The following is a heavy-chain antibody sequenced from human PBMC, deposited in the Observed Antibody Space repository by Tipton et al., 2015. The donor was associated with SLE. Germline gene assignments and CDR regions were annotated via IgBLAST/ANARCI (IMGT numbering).Heavy chain of an antibody. CDR3: ASRGDYGDYVSGYWYFDL. Sequence: GLVKPSETLSLTCAVYGGSFSGYYWSWIRQPPGKGLEWIGEINHSGSTNYNPSLKSRVTISVDTSKNQFSLKLSSVTAADTAVYYCASRGDYGDYVSGYWYFDLWGRGTLVTVSS. J-gene: IGHJ2*01. V-gene: IGHV4-34*01. D-gene: IGHD4-17*01. CDR1: GGSFSGYY. CDR2: INHSGST.